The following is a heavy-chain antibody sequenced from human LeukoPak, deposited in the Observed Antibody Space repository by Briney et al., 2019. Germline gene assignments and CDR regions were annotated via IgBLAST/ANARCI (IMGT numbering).Heavy chain of an antibody. CDR1: GFTFSSYW. J-gene: IGHJ4*02. V-gene: IGHV3-7*01. CDR3: ARDRGWNFDY. Sequence: PGGSLRLSCAASGFTFSSYWVSWVRQAPGKGLEWVATIKQDGSEKYYVDSVKGRFTISRDNAKNSLYLQMNSLRAEDTAVYYCARDRGWNFDYWGQGTLVTVSS. D-gene: IGHD2-15*01. CDR2: IKQDGSEK.